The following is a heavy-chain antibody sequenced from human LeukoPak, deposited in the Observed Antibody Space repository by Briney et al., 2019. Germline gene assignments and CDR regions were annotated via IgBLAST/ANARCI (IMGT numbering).Heavy chain of an antibody. Sequence: SVKVSCKASGGTSSSYAISWVRQAPGQGLEWMGGIIPIFGTANYAQKFQGRVTITADKSTSTAYMELSSLRSVDTAVYYCARSGYYYDSSGSPYYFDYWGQGTLVTVSS. V-gene: IGHV1-69*06. CDR1: GGTSSSYA. D-gene: IGHD3-22*01. CDR3: ARSGYYYDSSGSPYYFDY. CDR2: IIPIFGTA. J-gene: IGHJ4*02.